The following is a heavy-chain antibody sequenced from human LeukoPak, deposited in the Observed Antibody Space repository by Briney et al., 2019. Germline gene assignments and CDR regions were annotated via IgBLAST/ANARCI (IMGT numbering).Heavy chain of an antibody. CDR2: ISWNSGSI. J-gene: IGHJ4*02. V-gene: IGHV3-9*01. CDR3: ARADRDGYNLVDY. CDR1: GFTFDDYA. D-gene: IGHD5-24*01. Sequence: GGSLRLSCAASGFTFDDYAMHWVRQAPGKGLEWVSGISWNSGSIGYADSVKGRFTISRDNAKNSLYLQMNSLRAEDTALYYCARADRDGYNLVDYWGQGTLVTVSS.